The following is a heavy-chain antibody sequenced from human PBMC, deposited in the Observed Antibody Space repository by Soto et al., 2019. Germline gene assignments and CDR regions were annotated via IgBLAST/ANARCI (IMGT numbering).Heavy chain of an antibody. V-gene: IGHV3-30*18. CDR3: AKRGILGAQGMAYFDL. D-gene: IGHD1-26*01. CDR2: ITPDGTEQ. J-gene: IGHJ2*01. Sequence: QVQLMESGGGVVQPGRSLRLSCAASGFTFNTYAMHWVRQAPGKGLEWVAVITPDGTEQYYADSVKGRFTISRDNYKNTMYLQMNSLGLEDMSIYHCAKRGILGAQGMAYFDLWGRGTRVTVSS. CDR1: GFTFNTYA.